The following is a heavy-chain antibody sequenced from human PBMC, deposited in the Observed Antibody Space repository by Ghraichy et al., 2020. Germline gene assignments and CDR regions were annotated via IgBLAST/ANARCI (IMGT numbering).Heavy chain of an antibody. Sequence: SETLSLTCAVSTGSISPYYWGWIRQPPGRGLEWIGFIQYTGLTKYNSSLESRVTMSVDTSMNQFSLNLRSVTVADTAVYYCARHSPLPPHYFDYWGQGALVIVSS. V-gene: IGHV4-59*08. CDR1: TGSISPYY. J-gene: IGHJ4*02. CDR2: IQYTGLT. CDR3: ARHSPLPPHYFDY.